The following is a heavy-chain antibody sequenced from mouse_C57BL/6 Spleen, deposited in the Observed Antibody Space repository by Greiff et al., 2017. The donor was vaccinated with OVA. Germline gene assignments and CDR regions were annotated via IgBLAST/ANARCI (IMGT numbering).Heavy chain of an antibody. D-gene: IGHD3-2*02. V-gene: IGHV1-59*01. J-gene: IGHJ2*01. CDR3: ARSATQAYYFDY. CDR2: IDPSDSYT. CDR1: GYTFTSYW. Sequence: QVQLQQSGAELVRPGTSVKLSCKASGYTFTSYWMHWVKQRPGQGLEWIGVIDPSDSYTNYNQKFKGKATLTVDTSSSTAYMQLSSLTSEDSAVYYCARSATQAYYFDYWGQGTTLTVSS.